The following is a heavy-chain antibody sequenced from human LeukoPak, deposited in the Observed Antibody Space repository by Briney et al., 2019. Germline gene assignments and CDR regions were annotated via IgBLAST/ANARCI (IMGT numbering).Heavy chain of an antibody. J-gene: IGHJ2*01. CDR3: ARDFPSPPNWYFDL. CDR2: IISTGTI. Sequence: SETLSLTCTVSGASISGYYWSWIRQPPGKRLEWIGYIISTGTINYNPALKSRVTISVDTSKNQFSLKLSSVTAADTAVYYCARDFPSPPNWYFDLWGRGTLVTVSS. D-gene: IGHD6-6*01. CDR1: GASISGYY. V-gene: IGHV4-59*12.